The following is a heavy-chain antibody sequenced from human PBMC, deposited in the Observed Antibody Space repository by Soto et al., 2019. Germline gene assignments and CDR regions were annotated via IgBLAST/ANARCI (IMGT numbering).Heavy chain of an antibody. CDR3: ARDTRSHYYYYGMDV. CDR2: IYYSGST. D-gene: IGHD3-10*01. CDR1: GGSISSGGYY. Sequence: SETLSLTCTVSGGSISSGGYYWSWIRQHPGKGLEWIGYIYYSGSTYYNPSLKSRVTISVDTSKNQFSLKLSSVTAADTAVYYCARDTRSHYYYYGMDVWGQGTTVTVS. V-gene: IGHV4-31*03. J-gene: IGHJ6*02.